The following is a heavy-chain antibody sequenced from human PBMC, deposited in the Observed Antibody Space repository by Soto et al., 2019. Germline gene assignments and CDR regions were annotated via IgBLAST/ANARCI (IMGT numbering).Heavy chain of an antibody. V-gene: IGHV3-7*03. CDR2: IKQDGSEK. D-gene: IGHD3-10*01. J-gene: IGHJ5*02. CDR3: AKEAGYYYGSGNLDP. Sequence: GGSLRLSCAASGFTFSSYWMSWVRQAPGKGLEWVANIKQDGSEKYYVDSVKGRFTISRDNAKNSLYLQMNSLRAEDTAVYYCAKEAGYYYGSGNLDPWGQGTLVTVSS. CDR1: GFTFSSYW.